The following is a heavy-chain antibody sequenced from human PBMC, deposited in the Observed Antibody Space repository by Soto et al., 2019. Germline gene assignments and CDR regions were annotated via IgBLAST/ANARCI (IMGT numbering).Heavy chain of an antibody. D-gene: IGHD3-3*01. CDR3: ANGGPADY. CDR1: GFTFSSYA. J-gene: IGHJ4*02. CDR2: ISGSGGCT. Sequence: EVQLLESGGGLVQPGGSLRPSCAASGFTFSSYAMSWVRQAPGKGLEWVSAISGSGGCTYYAASVKGRFTISRDTSKNTLYLQRNSLRAEDTAVDYCANGGPADYWCQGTLVTVSS. V-gene: IGHV3-23*01.